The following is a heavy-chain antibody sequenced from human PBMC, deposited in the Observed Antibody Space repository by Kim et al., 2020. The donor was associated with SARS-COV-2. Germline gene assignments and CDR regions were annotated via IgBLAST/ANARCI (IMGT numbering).Heavy chain of an antibody. J-gene: IGHJ4*02. CDR2: IYYSGTT. Sequence: SETLSLTCTVSGGSISSDSYYWGWICQPPGKGLEWIGSIYYSGTTYYNPSLKSRVTISVDTSKNQFSLKLSSVTAADTAVYYCARHRGYGSSNFDYWGQGTLVTVSS. CDR1: GGSISSDSYY. CDR3: ARHRGYGSSNFDY. V-gene: IGHV4-39*01. D-gene: IGHD6-13*01.